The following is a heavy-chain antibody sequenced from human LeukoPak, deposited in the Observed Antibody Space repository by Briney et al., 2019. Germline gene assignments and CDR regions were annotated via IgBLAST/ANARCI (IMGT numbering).Heavy chain of an antibody. CDR1: GFTFSSYA. V-gene: IGHV3-21*01. Sequence: PGGSLRLSCAASGFTFSSYAMNWVRQAPGKGLEWVSSISSSSTYIYYADSVKGRFTVSRDNAKNSLYLQMNSLRAEDTAVYFCASQYTSSRIFDDWGQGTLVTVSS. J-gene: IGHJ4*02. D-gene: IGHD6-13*01. CDR3: ASQYTSSRIFDD. CDR2: ISSSSTYI.